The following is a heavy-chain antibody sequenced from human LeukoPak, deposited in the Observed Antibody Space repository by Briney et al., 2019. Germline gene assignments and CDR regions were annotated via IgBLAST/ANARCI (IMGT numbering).Heavy chain of an antibody. J-gene: IGHJ6*02. CDR1: GGSISTYY. CDR3: ARDDLEYSVHYGMDV. D-gene: IGHD6-6*01. V-gene: IGHV4-4*07. Sequence: PSETLSLTCSVSGGSISTYYWSWIRQPAGKGLEWIGRVYCSGNTNYNPSLKSRVTMSVDTSKNQISLRLRSVTAADTAVYYCARDDLEYSVHYGMDVWGQGTTVTVSS. CDR2: VYCSGNT.